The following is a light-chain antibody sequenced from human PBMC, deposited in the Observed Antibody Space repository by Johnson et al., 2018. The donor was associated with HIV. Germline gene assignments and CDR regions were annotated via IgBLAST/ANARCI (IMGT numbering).Light chain of an antibody. J-gene: IGLJ1*01. CDR2: ENN. CDR1: SSHIGNNY. Sequence: SILTQPPSVSAAPGPKVTISCSGNSSHIGNNYVSWYQHLPGTAPKLLISENNKRPSGIPDRFSGSKSGTSANLGITGLQTGDEADYYCGTWEIILSVGDVFGTGTKVTVL. CDR3: GTWEIILSVGDV. V-gene: IGLV1-51*02.